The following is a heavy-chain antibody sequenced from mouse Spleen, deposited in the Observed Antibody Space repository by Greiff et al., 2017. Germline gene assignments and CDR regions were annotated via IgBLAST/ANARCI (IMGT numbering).Heavy chain of an antibody. CDR3: ARHRDYGSTLDY. CDR1: GFTFSSYA. J-gene: IGHJ2*01. Sequence: EVQRVESGGGLVKPGGSLKLSCAASGFTFSSYAMSWVRQTPEKRLEWVATISSGGSYTYYPDSVKGRFTISRDNAKNTLYLQMSSLRSEDTAMYYCARHRDYGSTLDYWGQGTTLTVSS. D-gene: IGHD1-1*01. V-gene: IGHV5-9-3*01. CDR2: ISSGGSYT.